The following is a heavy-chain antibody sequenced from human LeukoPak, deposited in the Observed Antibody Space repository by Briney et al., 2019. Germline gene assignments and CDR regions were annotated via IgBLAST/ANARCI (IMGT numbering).Heavy chain of an antibody. CDR3: ARFHGSGTYGDTPFDY. CDR1: GFAFSSYS. CDR2: ISSSSSYI. V-gene: IGHV3-21*01. J-gene: IGHJ4*02. Sequence: GGSLRLSCAASGFAFSSYSMNWVRQAPGKGLEWVSSISSSSSYIYYADSVKGQFTISRDNAKNSLYLQMNNLRAEDTAMYYCARFHGSGTYGDTPFDYWGQGTLVTVSS. D-gene: IGHD3-10*01.